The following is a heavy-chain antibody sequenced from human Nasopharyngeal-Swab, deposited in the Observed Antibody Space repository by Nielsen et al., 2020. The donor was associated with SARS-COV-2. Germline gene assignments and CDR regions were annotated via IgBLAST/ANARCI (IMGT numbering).Heavy chain of an antibody. CDR2: ISGDGGST. Sequence: GESLKISCAASGFTFDDYAMHWVRQAPGKGLEWVSLISGDGGSTYYADSVKGRFTISRENAKNSLYLQMNSLRAGDTAVYYCARADRGSYYYYYYMDVWGKGTTVTVSS. D-gene: IGHD1-26*01. CDR1: GFTFDDYA. V-gene: IGHV3-43*02. CDR3: ARADRGSYYYYYYMDV. J-gene: IGHJ6*03.